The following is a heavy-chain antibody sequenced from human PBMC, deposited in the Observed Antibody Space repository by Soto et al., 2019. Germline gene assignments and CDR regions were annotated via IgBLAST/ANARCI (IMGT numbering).Heavy chain of an antibody. V-gene: IGHV4-59*01. CDR2: MYYSGST. CDR3: ARDEGHCSITNCCPFAY. CDR1: GGSISSYY. J-gene: IGHJ4*02. Sequence: SETLSLTCTVSGGSISSYYWSWVRQPPGKGLEWIGYMYYSGSTNYNPSLKSRATMSVDTSKKRFSLKLTSVTAADTAIYYCARDEGHCSITNCCPFAYWGQGILVTVSS. D-gene: IGHD2-2*01.